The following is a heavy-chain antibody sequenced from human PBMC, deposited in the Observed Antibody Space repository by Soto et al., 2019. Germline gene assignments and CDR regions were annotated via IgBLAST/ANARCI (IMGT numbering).Heavy chain of an antibody. CDR1: GGPFSGFF. CDR2: FNPGGST. D-gene: IGHD1-26*01. CDR3: ARSAASFGGASYLGA. V-gene: IGHV4-34*01. Sequence: PSETLSLTCGVHGGPFSGFFWSWIRQSPGKGLEWIGEFNPGGSTNYNPSLKSRLTISADRSTSQASLRLTSVTAADAAVYFCARSAASFGGASYLGAWGQGTLVTVS. J-gene: IGHJ5*02.